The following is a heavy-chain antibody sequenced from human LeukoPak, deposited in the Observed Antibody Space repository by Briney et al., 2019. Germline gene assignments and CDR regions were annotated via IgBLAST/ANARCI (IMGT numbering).Heavy chain of an antibody. CDR3: AKGIYGSGSYYFDY. D-gene: IGHD3-10*01. CDR2: ITGSGGGT. V-gene: IGHV3-23*01. J-gene: IGHJ4*02. CDR1: GFTFSSYA. Sequence: GGSLRLSCAASGFTFSSYAMSWVRQAPGMGLEWVSGITGSGGGTYYADSVKGRFTISRDNSKNTLYLQMNSLRAEDTAVYYSAKGIYGSGSYYFDYWGQGTLVTVSS.